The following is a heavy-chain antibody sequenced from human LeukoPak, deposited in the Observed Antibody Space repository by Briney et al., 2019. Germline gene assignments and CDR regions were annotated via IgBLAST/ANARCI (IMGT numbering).Heavy chain of an antibody. D-gene: IGHD3-22*01. CDR3: ARDKYYYDRSGYGNDAFDI. CDR1: GYTFTSYG. V-gene: IGHV1-18*01. Sequence: ASVKVSCKASGYTFTSYGISWVRQAPGQGLEWMGWISAYNGNTNYAQKLQGRVTMTTDTSTSTAYMELRSLRSDDTAVYYCARDKYYYDRSGYGNDAFDILGQGKMVTVSS. J-gene: IGHJ3*02. CDR2: ISAYNGNT.